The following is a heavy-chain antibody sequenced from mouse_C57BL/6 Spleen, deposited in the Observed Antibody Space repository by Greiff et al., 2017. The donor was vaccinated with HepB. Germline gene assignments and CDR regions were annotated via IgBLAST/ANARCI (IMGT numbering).Heavy chain of an antibody. Sequence: QVQLQQPGAELVKPGASVKLSCKASGYTFTSYWMHWVKQRPGQGLERIGMIHPNSGSTNYNEKFKSKATLTVDKSSSTAYMQLSSLTSEDSAVYYCARRGITTVVEAYWGQGTLVTVSA. CDR3: ARRGITTVVEAY. J-gene: IGHJ3*01. V-gene: IGHV1-64*01. D-gene: IGHD1-1*01. CDR2: IHPNSGST. CDR1: GYTFTSYW.